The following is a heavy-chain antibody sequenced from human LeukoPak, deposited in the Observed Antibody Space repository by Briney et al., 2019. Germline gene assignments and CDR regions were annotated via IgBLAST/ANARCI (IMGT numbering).Heavy chain of an antibody. CDR2: ISSSSSYI. Sequence: GGSLRLSCTASGFTFSSYSMNWVRQAPGRGLEWVSSISSSSSYIYYADSVKGRFTISRDNAKNSLYLQMNSLRAEDTAVYYCARATAVAGFDYWGQGTLVTVSS. D-gene: IGHD6-19*01. J-gene: IGHJ4*02. CDR1: GFTFSSYS. CDR3: ARATAVAGFDY. V-gene: IGHV3-21*01.